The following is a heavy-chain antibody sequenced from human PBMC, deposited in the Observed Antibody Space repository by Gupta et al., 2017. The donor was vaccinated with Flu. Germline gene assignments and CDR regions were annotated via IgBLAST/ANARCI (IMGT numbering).Heavy chain of an antibody. CDR2: IWYNGINK. Sequence: QVKLVESGGGVVQPGGSLRLSWAASGYIVSGYGMHWVRQAPGKGLEWVELIWYNGINKYYEDSVKGRFTISRDNSQKTVYLEMTSLRGEDTGIYYCARDNGGSNTFDYWGQGTLVTVSS. V-gene: IGHV3-33*01. CDR1: GYIVSGYG. J-gene: IGHJ4*02. CDR3: ARDNGGSNTFDY. D-gene: IGHD1-26*01.